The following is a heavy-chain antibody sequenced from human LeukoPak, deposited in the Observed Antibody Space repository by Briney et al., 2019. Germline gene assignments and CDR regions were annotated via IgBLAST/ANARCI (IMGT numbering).Heavy chain of an antibody. CDR3: AGASSSGWYPDIDY. V-gene: IGHV4-59*01. D-gene: IGHD6-19*01. Sequence: SETLSLTCSVPGGSISSYFWVWIRQPPGRGLEWIGYTYYSGSTNYNPSLKSRVTISVDTSKNQFSLKLSSVTAADTAVYYCAGASSSGWYPDIDYWGQGTLVTVSS. CDR2: TYYSGST. CDR1: GGSISSYF. J-gene: IGHJ4*02.